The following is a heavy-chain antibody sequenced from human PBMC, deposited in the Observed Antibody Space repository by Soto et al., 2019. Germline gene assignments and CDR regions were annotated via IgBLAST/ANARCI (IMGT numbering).Heavy chain of an antibody. CDR3: AGQTFTIAAAGYGRSNWFDP. CDR1: GGSITSSSHF. CDR2: IYFTGNT. Sequence: SETLSLTCTASGGSITSSSHFWGWFLQPPGKALEWIGTIYFTGNTYYTPSLKSRLTMSIDTSKNEFSLRLNSVTAADTAVYYCAGQTFTIAAAGYGRSNWFDPWGPGTLVTVS. D-gene: IGHD6-25*01. J-gene: IGHJ5*02. V-gene: IGHV4-39*01.